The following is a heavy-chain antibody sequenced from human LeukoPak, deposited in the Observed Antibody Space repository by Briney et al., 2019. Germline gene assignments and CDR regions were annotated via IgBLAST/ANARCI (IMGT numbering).Heavy chain of an antibody. CDR1: GFTVSSNY. CDR2: IYSGGST. CDR3: ARESAAAGSFDY. D-gene: IGHD6-13*01. J-gene: IGHJ4*02. Sequence: GGSLRPSCAASGFTVSSNYMSWVRQAPGKGLEWVSVIYSGGSTYYADSVKGRFTISRDNSKNTLYLQMNSLRAEDTAVYYCARESAAAGSFDYWGQGTLVTVSS. V-gene: IGHV3-53*01.